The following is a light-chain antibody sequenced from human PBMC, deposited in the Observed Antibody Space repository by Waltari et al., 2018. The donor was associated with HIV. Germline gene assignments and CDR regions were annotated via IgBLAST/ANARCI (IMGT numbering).Light chain of an antibody. Sequence: QSVLTQPPSASETPGQRVTISCSGRSSNIGSNYVYWYQHLPGTAPILLIYRNNQRPSGVPDRFSGSKSGTSASLAISGLRSEDEADYFCQVWDSTSDHLWVFGGGSRLTVL. V-gene: IGLV1-47*01. CDR2: RNN. J-gene: IGLJ3*02. CDR1: SSNIGSNY. CDR3: QVWDSTSDHLWV.